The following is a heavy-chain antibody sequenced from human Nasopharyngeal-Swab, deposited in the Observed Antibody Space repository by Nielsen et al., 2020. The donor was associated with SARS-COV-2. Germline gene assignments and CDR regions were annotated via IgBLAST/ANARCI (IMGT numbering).Heavy chain of an antibody. CDR3: ARARLWFGELFNYFDY. J-gene: IGHJ4*02. Sequence: WIRQPPGKGLEWIGYIYYSGSTYYNSSLKSRVTISVDTSKNQFSLKLSSVTAADTAVYYCARARLWFGELFNYFDYWGQGTLVTVSS. V-gene: IGHV4-30-4*01. CDR2: IYYSGST. D-gene: IGHD3-10*01.